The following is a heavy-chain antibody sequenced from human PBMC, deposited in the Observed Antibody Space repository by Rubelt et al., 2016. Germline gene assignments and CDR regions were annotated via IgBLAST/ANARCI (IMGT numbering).Heavy chain of an antibody. V-gene: IGHV4-39*07. J-gene: IGHJ5*02. Sequence: GKGLEWIGSIYYSGSTYYNPSLKSRVTISVDTSKNQFSLKLNSVTAADTAVYYCARSTGTSSFDPWGQGTLVTVSS. CDR3: ARSTGTSSFDP. D-gene: IGHD2-2*01. CDR2: IYYSGST.